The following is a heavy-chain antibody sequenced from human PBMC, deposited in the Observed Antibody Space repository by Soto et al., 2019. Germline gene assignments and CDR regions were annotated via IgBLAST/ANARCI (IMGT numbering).Heavy chain of an antibody. CDR2: IYYSGST. J-gene: IGHJ5*02. CDR3: ARAPDYDFWSGSNWFDP. V-gene: IGHV4-59*01. CDR1: GGSISTYY. Sequence: PSETLSLTCTVSGGSISTYYWSWIRQPPGKGLEWIGYIYYSGSTNYNPSLKSRVIISVDTSKNQFSLKLSSVTAADTAVYYCARAPDYDFWSGSNWFDPWGQRALVTVST. D-gene: IGHD3-3*01.